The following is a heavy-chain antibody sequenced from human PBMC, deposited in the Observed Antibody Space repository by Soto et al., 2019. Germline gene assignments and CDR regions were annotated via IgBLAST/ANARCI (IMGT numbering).Heavy chain of an antibody. V-gene: IGHV3-49*04. CDR1: GFTFGDYA. CDR3: TRDRGSGYYRAYYYYGMDV. Sequence: GGSLRLSCTASGFTFGDYAMSWVRQAPGKGLEWVGFIRSKAYGGTTEYAASVKGRFTISRDDSKSIAYLQMNSLKTEDTAVYYCTRDRGSGYYRAYYYYGMDVWGQGTTVTVSS. J-gene: IGHJ6*02. D-gene: IGHD3-22*01. CDR2: IRSKAYGGTT.